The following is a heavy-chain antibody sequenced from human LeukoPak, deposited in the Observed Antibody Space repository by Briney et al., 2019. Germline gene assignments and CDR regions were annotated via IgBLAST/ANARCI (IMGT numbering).Heavy chain of an antibody. J-gene: IGHJ5*02. CDR3: ARDEAAGTLWFDP. D-gene: IGHD6-19*01. Sequence: SVKVSCKASGGTFSSYAISWVRQAPGQGLEWMGGIIPIFGTANYAQKFQGRVTITADESTSTAYMELSSLRSEDTAVYYCARDEAAGTLWFDPWAREPWSPSPQ. CDR2: IIPIFGTA. V-gene: IGHV1-69*01. CDR1: GGTFSSYA.